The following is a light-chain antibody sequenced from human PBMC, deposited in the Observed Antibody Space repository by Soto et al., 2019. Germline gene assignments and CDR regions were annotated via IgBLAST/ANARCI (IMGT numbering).Light chain of an antibody. V-gene: IGLV2-11*01. CDR1: SSDVGAYNY. CDR3: CSYAGSFTFV. CDR2: DVN. J-gene: IGLJ1*01. Sequence: QSVLTQPASVSGSPGQSITISCTGTSSDVGAYNYVSWYQQLPDKAPRLIIYDVNKRPSGVPDRFSGSKSGSTASLTISGLQAEDEADYYCCSYAGSFTFVFASGTKLTVL.